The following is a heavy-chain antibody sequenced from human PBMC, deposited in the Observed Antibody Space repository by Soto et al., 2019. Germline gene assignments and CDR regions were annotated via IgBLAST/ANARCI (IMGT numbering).Heavy chain of an antibody. Sequence: SVKVSCTASGVTFSSYAFRWVRQAPGQGLEWMGGIIRIFHTSTYAQKFQGRVTITADESTSTAYMELINLRSDDTAVYYCVHRRDGYNSAFFDYWGQGTLVTVSS. CDR1: GVTFSSYA. D-gene: IGHD5-12*01. CDR2: IIRIFHTS. V-gene: IGHV1-69*13. CDR3: VHRRDGYNSAFFDY. J-gene: IGHJ4*02.